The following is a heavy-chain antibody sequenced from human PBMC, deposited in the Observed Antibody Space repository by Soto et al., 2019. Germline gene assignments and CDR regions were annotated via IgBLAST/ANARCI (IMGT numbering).Heavy chain of an antibody. D-gene: IGHD3-22*01. CDR2: IYYSGST. V-gene: IGHV4-39*01. CDR3: ARQKDYYDCSGDSFFDY. Sequence: QLQLQESGPGLVKPSETLSLTCSVSGGSISSSGYFWGWIRQPPGKGLEWIGSIYYSGSTYYNPSLKSRVTISVDTSKNQFSLKLSSVTAADTAVFYCARQKDYYDCSGDSFFDYWGQGSLVTVSS. CDR1: GGSISSSGYF. J-gene: IGHJ4*02.